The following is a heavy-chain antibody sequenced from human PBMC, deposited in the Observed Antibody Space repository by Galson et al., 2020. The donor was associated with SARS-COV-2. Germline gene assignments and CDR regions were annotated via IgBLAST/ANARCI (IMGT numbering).Heavy chain of an antibody. CDR1: GYTLTELS. J-gene: IGHJ5*02. Sequence: ASVKVSCKVSGYTLTELSMHWVRQAPGKGLAWMGGFDPEDGETIYAQKFQGRVTMTEDTSTDTAYMELSSLRSEDTAVYYCATGSPWGRDNWFDPWGQGTLVTVSS. CDR2: FDPEDGET. D-gene: IGHD7-27*01. V-gene: IGHV1-24*01. CDR3: ATGSPWGRDNWFDP.